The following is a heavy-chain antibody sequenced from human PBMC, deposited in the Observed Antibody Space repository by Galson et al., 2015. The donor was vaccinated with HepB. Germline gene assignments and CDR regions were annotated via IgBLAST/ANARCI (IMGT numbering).Heavy chain of an antibody. D-gene: IGHD1-26*01. CDR3: AREDGRNSGNYSPYDY. V-gene: IGHV1-2*06. CDR1: GYTFTGYY. J-gene: IGHJ4*02. Sequence: SVKVSCKASGYTFTGYYMHWVRQAPGQGLEWMGRINPNSGGTNNAQKFQGRVTMTRDTSVSTAYMELSSLRFDDTAVYYCAREDGRNSGNYSPYDYWGQGTRVTVSS. CDR2: INPNSGGT.